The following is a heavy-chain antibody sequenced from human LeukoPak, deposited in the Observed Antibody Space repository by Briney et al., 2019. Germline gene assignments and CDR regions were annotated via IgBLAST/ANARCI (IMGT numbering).Heavy chain of an antibody. CDR3: ARAPPPIYYDSSGYYYFDY. CDR2: IIPIFGTA. D-gene: IGHD3-22*01. CDR1: GGTFSSYA. Sequence: SVKVSCKASGGTFSSYAISWVRPAPGQGLEWMGGIIPIFGTANYAQKFQGRVTITADESTSTAYMELSSLRSEDTAVYYCARAPPPIYYDSSGYYYFDYWGQGTLVTVSS. J-gene: IGHJ4*02. V-gene: IGHV1-69*13.